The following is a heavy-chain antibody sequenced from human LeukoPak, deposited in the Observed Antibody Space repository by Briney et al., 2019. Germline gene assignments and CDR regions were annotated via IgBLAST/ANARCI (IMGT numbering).Heavy chain of an antibody. V-gene: IGHV3-7*01. D-gene: IGHD3-10*01. CDR2: IKEDASEK. Sequence: TGGSLRLSCAASRFTFSSYWMSWVRQAPGKGLEWVANIKEDASEKFYVDSVEGRFTISRDNAKNSLYLQMNSLRAEDTAVYYCARDAISGGGHDYWGQGTLVTVSS. CDR1: RFTFSSYW. CDR3: ARDAISGGGHDY. J-gene: IGHJ4*02.